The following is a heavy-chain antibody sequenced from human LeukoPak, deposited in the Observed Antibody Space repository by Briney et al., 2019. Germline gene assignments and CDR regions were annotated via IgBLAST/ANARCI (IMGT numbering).Heavy chain of an antibody. J-gene: IGHJ4*02. Sequence: ASVKVSCLASGYTFTGHYMHCVRQTPGQGLEWMGWINPNSDGTNYAQKFQGRVTMTRDTSISTTYMELSRLRSDDTAVYYCARDFLGILDFDYWGQGTLVTVSS. D-gene: IGHD3-16*01. V-gene: IGHV1-2*02. CDR3: ARDFLGILDFDY. CDR2: INPNSDGT. CDR1: GYTFTGHY.